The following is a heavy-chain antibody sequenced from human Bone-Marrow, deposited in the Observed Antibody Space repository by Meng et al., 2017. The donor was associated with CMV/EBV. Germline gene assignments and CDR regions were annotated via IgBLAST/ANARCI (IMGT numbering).Heavy chain of an antibody. CDR3: ARRAGYDSRFDP. CDR1: GGSISSNSYY. Sequence: AVSGGSISSNSYYWAWIRQPPGEGLEWIGNIYYSGSTYYKPSLKSRVTISVDTSKNQFSLKLSSVTAADTAIYYCARRAGYDSRFDPWGQGILVTVSS. J-gene: IGHJ5*02. CDR2: IYYSGST. D-gene: IGHD5-12*01. V-gene: IGHV4-39*01.